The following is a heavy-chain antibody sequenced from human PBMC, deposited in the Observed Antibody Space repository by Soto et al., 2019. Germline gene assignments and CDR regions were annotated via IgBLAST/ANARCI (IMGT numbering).Heavy chain of an antibody. J-gene: IGHJ4*02. CDR1: GFTFSYYV. V-gene: IGHV3-30-3*01. CDR2: ISYDGSNK. D-gene: IGHD3-10*01. Sequence: QVQLVESGGGVVQPGRSLRLSCAASGFTFSYYVMYWVRQAPGKGLEWVAVISYDGSNKYYADSVKGRFTISRDNSKNPLYLQMNSLRAEDTAVYYCARDPYYYGSGSSFDYWGQGTLVTVSS. CDR3: ARDPYYYGSGSSFDY.